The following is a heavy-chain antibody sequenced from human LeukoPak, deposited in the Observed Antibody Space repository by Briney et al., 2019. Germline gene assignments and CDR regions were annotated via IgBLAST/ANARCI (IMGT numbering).Heavy chain of an antibody. CDR2: IYYSGST. J-gene: IGHJ6*03. Sequence: SETLSLTCTVSGDSISSSSYYWGWIRQPPGKGLEWIGSIYYSGSTYYNPSLKSRVTISVDTSKNQFSLKLSSVTAADTAMYYCARHRGYYYYMDVWGKGTTVTVSS. V-gene: IGHV4-39*01. CDR3: ARHRGYYYYMDV. CDR1: GDSISSSSYY.